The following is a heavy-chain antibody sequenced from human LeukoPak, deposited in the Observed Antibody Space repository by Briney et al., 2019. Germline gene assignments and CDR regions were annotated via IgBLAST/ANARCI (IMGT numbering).Heavy chain of an antibody. CDR1: GFTFSSYG. J-gene: IGHJ4*02. V-gene: IGHV3-30*02. CDR3: AKATHSGYARGPNGDY. D-gene: IGHD5-12*01. CDR2: IRYDGSNK. Sequence: GGSLRLSCAASGFTFSSYGMHCVRQAPDKGLEWVAFIRYDGSNKDFADSVKGRFTISRDNSKNTLYLQMNSLRTDDTAVYYCAKATHSGYARGPNGDYWGQGTLVIVSS.